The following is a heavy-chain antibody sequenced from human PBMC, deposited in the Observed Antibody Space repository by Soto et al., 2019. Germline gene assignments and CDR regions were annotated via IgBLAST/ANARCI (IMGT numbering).Heavy chain of an antibody. V-gene: IGHV3-73*01. J-gene: IGHJ4*02. D-gene: IGHD3-3*01. CDR3: ARGVYDFWSGHPKGLDY. CDR1: GFIFSGSA. Sequence: GASVKVSCAASGFIFSGSAMEWVRQASGKGLEWVGRIRSKANSYATAYAVSVKGRFTISRDDSRNTAYLQMNSLKTEDTAVYYCARGVYDFWSGHPKGLDYWGQGTVVTVSS. CDR2: IRSKANSYAT.